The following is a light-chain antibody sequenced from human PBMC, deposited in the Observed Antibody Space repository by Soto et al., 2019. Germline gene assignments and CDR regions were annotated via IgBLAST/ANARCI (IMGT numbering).Light chain of an antibody. CDR3: LQSTQLPPT. Sequence: DVVITQTPLSLSVPRGEHAFISSKSSRGLVHITGETFLFWYLQKPGQSPQLLIYEVSTRVSGVPDRFSGRGSGTDFTLEISRVETDDVGIYYCLQSTQLPPTFGKGTRLEIK. J-gene: IGKJ5*01. V-gene: IGKV2D-29*02. CDR1: RGLVHITGETF. CDR2: EVS.